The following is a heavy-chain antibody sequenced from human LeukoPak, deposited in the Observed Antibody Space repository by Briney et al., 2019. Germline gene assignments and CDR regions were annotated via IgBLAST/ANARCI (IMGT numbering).Heavy chain of an antibody. CDR2: IYPGDSHT. Sequence: VESLQISCKGSGYSFTTYWIGWVLQMPGKGLEWMGIIYPGDSHTRYSPSFQGQVTISADKSSTTAFLQWSSLKASDTAMYYCARSSGQQLIRDFDYWGRGTLVTVSS. CDR3: ARSSGQQLIRDFDY. CDR1: GYSFTTYW. V-gene: IGHV5-51*01. D-gene: IGHD6-13*01. J-gene: IGHJ4*02.